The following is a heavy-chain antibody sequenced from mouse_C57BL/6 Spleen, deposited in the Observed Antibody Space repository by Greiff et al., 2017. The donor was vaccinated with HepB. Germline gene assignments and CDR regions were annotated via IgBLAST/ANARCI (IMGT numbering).Heavy chain of an antibody. D-gene: IGHD1-2*01. Sequence: VQLQQSGPELVKPGASVKISCKASGYTFTDYYMNWVKQSHGKSLEWIGDINPNNGGTSYNQKFKGKATLTVDKSSSTAYIELRSLTSEDSAVYYCARDPYGEGFAYWGQGTLVTVSA. CDR3: ARDPYGEGFAY. CDR1: GYTFTDYY. J-gene: IGHJ3*01. V-gene: IGHV1-26*01. CDR2: INPNNGGT.